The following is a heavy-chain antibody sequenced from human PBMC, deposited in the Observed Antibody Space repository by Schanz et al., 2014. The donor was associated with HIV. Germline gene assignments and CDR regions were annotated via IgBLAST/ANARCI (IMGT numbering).Heavy chain of an antibody. Sequence: QVQLQQWGAGLLKPSETLSLTCAVYGGSVNGYYWTWIRQPPGKGLEWMGEINHSGSTNYNPSLKGRVTLLVDTSKTQFSLKLSSVTAADTAVYYCARGIRRDCRSPSCNTGWFDPWGQGTLVTVSS. CDR1: GGSVNGYY. D-gene: IGHD2-2*02. CDR3: ARGIRRDCRSPSCNTGWFDP. CDR2: INHSGST. J-gene: IGHJ5*02. V-gene: IGHV4-34*01.